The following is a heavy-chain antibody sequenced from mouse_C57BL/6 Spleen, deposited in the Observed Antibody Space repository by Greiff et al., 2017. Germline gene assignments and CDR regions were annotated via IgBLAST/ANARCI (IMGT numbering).Heavy chain of an antibody. D-gene: IGHD1-1*01. CDR1: GFTFSSYT. J-gene: IGHJ2*01. CDR3: AREGITTVVANFDY. CDR2: ISGGGGNT. V-gene: IGHV5-9*01. Sequence: DVMLVESGGGLVKPGGSLKLSCAASGFTFSSYTMSWVRQTPEKRLEWVATISGGGGNTYYPDSVKGRFTISRDNAKNTLYLQMSSLRSEDTALYYCAREGITTVVANFDYWGQGTTLTVSS.